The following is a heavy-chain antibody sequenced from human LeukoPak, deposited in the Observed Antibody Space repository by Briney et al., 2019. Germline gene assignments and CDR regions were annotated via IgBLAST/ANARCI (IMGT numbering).Heavy chain of an antibody. CDR3: TGNYYGSGSYADFDY. D-gene: IGHD3-10*01. J-gene: IGHJ4*02. Sequence: GGSLRLSFAASGFTFSGSALHWVRQASGKGLAGVGRIRSTAIGYATGYAASVKGRLTIFRDDSKNSAYLQMESLKTEDTAVYYCTGNYYGSGSYADFDYWGQGTLVTVSS. V-gene: IGHV3-73*01. CDR1: GFTFSGSA. CDR2: IRSTAIGYAT.